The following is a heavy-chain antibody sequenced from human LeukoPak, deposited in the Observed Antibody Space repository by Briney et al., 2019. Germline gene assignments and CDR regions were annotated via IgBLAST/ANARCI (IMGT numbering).Heavy chain of an antibody. J-gene: IGHJ4*02. D-gene: IGHD3-16*01. V-gene: IGHV1-24*01. CDR1: GYTLSDLS. Sequence: ASVKVSCKISGYTLSDLSMHWVRHAPGKGLEWMGRFDPEDGEKIYAQNFQGRVTMTEDTSADTAYMELYSLRSEDTAVYYCATGPTDMIVDYLHYWGQGTLVTVSS. CDR3: ATGPTDMIVDYLHY. CDR2: FDPEDGEK.